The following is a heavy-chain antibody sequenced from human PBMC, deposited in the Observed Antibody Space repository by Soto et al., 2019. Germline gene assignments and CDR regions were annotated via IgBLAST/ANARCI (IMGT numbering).Heavy chain of an antibody. D-gene: IGHD1-20*01. V-gene: IGHV1-46*03. CDR3: ARGWAQYNWKVIDY. J-gene: IGHJ4*02. CDR1: GYTFTIYY. Sequence: ASVKVSFKASGYTFTIYYMHWVRQAPGQGLEWMGVINPSGGGTTYAQKFQGRVTMTRDTSTSTGYMELSSLRSEDTAVYYCARGWAQYNWKVIDYWGQGTLVTVSS. CDR2: INPSGGGT.